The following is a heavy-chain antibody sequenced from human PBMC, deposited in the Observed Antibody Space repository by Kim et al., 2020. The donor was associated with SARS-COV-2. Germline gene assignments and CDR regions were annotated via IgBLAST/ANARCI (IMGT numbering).Heavy chain of an antibody. CDR3: ARDRRIAAAGTYWYFDL. D-gene: IGHD6-13*01. Sequence: ASVKVSCKGSGYTFTSYGINWVRQAPGQGLEWMGWISAYNGNTNYAQKLQDRVTMTTDTSTNTAYMELRSLRSYDTAVYYCARDRRIAAAGTYWYFDLWGRGTLVTVSS. CDR1: GYTFTSYG. CDR2: ISAYNGNT. J-gene: IGHJ2*01. V-gene: IGHV1-18*04.